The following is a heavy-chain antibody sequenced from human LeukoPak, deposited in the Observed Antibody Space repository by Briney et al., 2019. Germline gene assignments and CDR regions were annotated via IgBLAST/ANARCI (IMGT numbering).Heavy chain of an antibody. CDR1: GGSISYYY. CDR3: ARYPRDGYAIFDS. CDR2: IYYSGST. V-gene: IGHV4-59*08. D-gene: IGHD5-24*01. J-gene: IGHJ4*02. Sequence: SETLSLTCTVSGGSISYYYWGWIRQPPGKGLEWIGYIYYSGSTNYNPSLKSRVTISLDTSKKNFSLNLTSVTAADTAVYYCARYPRDGYAIFDSWGQGILVTVSS.